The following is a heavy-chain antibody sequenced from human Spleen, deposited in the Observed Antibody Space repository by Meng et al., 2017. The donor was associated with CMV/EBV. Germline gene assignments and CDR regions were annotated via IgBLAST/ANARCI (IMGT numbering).Heavy chain of an antibody. CDR2: IYVGDSDT. CDR3: ATKSSGYFPFDY. D-gene: IGHD3-22*01. V-gene: IGHV5-51*01. Sequence: GGSLRLSCKGSGYSFATYWIGWVRQMPGKGLEWMGIIYVGDSDTRYSPSFEGQVTISVDKSISTAYLQWSSLKTSDTAIYYCATKSSGYFPFDYWGQGTLVTVSS. J-gene: IGHJ4*02. CDR1: GYSFATYW.